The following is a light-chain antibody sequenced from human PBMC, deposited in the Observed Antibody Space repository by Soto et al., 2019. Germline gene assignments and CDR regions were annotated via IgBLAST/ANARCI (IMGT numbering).Light chain of an antibody. CDR3: QQRGKWPEFT. CDR2: DAS. Sequence: EIVLTQSPATLSLSPGVRATLSCRASQTVSNYLAWYQQKPGQAPRLLIYDASNRATGIPARFSGSGSGTDFTLTISSLEPEDSAVYYCQQRGKWPEFTFGPGTKVEIK. V-gene: IGKV3-11*01. CDR1: QTVSNY. J-gene: IGKJ3*01.